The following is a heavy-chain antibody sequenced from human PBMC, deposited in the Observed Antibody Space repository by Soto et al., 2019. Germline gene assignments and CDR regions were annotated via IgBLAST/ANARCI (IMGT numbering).Heavy chain of an antibody. V-gene: IGHV3-64*01. CDR1: GFTFSSYA. CDR3: ARGLPDYYDSSRSFSNWFDP. D-gene: IGHD3-22*01. CDR2: ISSNGGST. J-gene: IGHJ5*02. Sequence: PGGSLRLSCAASGFTFSSYAMHWVRQAPGKGLEFVSAISSNGGSTYYANSVKGRFTISRDNSKNTLYLQMGSLRAEDMAVYYCARGLPDYYDSSRSFSNWFDPWGQGTLVTVSS.